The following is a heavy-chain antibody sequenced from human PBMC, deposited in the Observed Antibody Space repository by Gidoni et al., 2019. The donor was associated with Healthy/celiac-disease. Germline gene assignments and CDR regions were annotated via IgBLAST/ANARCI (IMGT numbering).Heavy chain of an antibody. D-gene: IGHD3-22*01. J-gene: IGHJ3*02. CDR3: ARERVGYYDSRDPDDAFDI. V-gene: IGHV3-30-3*01. Sequence: QVQLVESGGGVVQPGRSLRLSCAASGFTFSSYALHWVRQAPGKGLEWVAVISYDGSNKYYADSVKGRFTISRDNSKNTLYLQMNSLRAEDTAVYYCARERVGYYDSRDPDDAFDIWGQGTMVTVSS. CDR2: ISYDGSNK. CDR1: GFTFSSYA.